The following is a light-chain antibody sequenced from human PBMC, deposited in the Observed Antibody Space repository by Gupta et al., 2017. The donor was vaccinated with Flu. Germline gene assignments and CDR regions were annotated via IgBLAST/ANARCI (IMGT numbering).Light chain of an antibody. J-gene: IGLJ2*01. V-gene: IGLV3-1*01. CDR3: QAWDSSTVV. CDR1: KLGDKH. Sequence: SYELTQPPSVSVSPGQTVSITCSGVKLGDKHSCWYQQKPGQSPVLVIYQDSKRPSGIPELFSGSNSGNTATLTISGTQAMDDADYYCQAWDSSTVVFGGGTKLTVL. CDR2: QDS.